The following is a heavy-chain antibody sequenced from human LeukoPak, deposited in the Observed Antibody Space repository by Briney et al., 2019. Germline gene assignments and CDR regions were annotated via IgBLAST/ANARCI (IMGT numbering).Heavy chain of an antibody. V-gene: IGHV4-34*01. CDR1: GGSFSDYY. Sequence: SETLSLTCAVYGGSFSDYYCNWIRQPPGKGLEWIGEINHSGSTNYNPSLKSRVTISVDTSKNQFSLKLSSVTAADTAVYYCARESPGDYWGQGTLVTVSS. CDR3: ARESPGDY. J-gene: IGHJ4*02. CDR2: INHSGST.